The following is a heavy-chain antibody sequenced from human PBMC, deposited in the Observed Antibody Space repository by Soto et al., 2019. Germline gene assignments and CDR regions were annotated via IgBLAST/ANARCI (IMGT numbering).Heavy chain of an antibody. V-gene: IGHV1-18*01. CDR2: ISAYNGNT. Sequence: QVQLVQSGAEVKKPGASVKVSCKASGYTFTSYGISWVRQAPGQGLEWMGWISAYNGNTKYAQKLQGRVNMTTDTSTRTAYMELMSLRSDDTAVYYCASSDYDILTDYYNPFFDYWGQGTLVTVSS. CDR1: GYTFTSYG. J-gene: IGHJ4*02. D-gene: IGHD3-9*01. CDR3: ASSDYDILTDYYNPFFDY.